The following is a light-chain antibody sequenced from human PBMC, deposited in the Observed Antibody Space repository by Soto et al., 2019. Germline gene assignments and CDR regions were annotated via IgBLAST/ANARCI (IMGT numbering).Light chain of an antibody. CDR1: SSDVGAYDS. J-gene: IGLJ1*01. CDR2: DVT. CDR3: CSYADSYTYV. V-gene: IGLV2-11*01. Sequence: QSALTQPRSVSGSPGQSVTISCTGTSSDVGAYDSVSWYQQHPGKAPKLMIYDVTKRPSGVPDRFSGSKSGNTASLTISGLQAEDEADYYCCSYADSYTYVFGTGTKLTV.